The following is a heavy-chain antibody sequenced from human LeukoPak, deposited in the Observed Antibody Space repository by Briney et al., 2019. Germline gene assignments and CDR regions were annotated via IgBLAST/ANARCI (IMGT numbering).Heavy chain of an antibody. J-gene: IGHJ4*02. CDR2: ISVDNGDT. D-gene: IGHD1-20*01. Sequence: ASVKVSCMASGYTFGGYGISWVRQAPGQGLEWMGWISVDNGDTKYAEKIRGRVTMTADTSTSTAYMELRSLRSDDTAVYYCTRGVGSITYLDYWGQGTLVTVSS. V-gene: IGHV1-18*01. CDR1: GYTFGGYG. CDR3: TRGVGSITYLDY.